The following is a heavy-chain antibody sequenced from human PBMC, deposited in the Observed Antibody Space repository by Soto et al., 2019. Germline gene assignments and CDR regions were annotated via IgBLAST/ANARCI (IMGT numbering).Heavy chain of an antibody. CDR2: IYYSGST. Sequence: SETLSLTCTVSGGSISSYYWSWIRQPPGKGLEWIGYIYYSGSTNYNPSLKSRVTISVDTSKNQFSLKLSSVTAADTAVYYCAAFTGRRYFDWNSAGYGFHVWGQGTVVT. V-gene: IGHV4-59*08. D-gene: IGHD3-9*01. J-gene: IGHJ3*01. CDR1: GGSISSYY. CDR3: AAFTGRRYFDWNSAGYGFHV.